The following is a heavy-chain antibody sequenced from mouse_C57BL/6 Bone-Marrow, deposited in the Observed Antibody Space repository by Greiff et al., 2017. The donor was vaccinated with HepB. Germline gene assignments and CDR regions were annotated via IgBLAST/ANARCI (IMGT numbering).Heavy chain of an antibody. CDR1: GYTFTSYG. CDR3: ARGTTVVAPVAY. D-gene: IGHD1-1*01. Sequence: VKVVESGAELARPGASVKLSCKASGYTFTSYGISWVKQRTGQGLEWIGEIYPRSGNTYYNEKFKGKATLTADKSSSTAYMELRSLTSEDSAVYFCARGTTVVAPVAYWGQGTLVTVSA. J-gene: IGHJ3*01. V-gene: IGHV1-81*01. CDR2: IYPRSGNT.